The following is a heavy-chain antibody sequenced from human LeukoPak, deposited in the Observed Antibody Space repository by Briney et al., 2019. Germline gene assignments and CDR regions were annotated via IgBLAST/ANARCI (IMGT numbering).Heavy chain of an antibody. Sequence: SETLSLTCTVSGGSISSYYWSWIRQPPGKGLERIGYIYYSGSTNYNPSLKSRVTISVDTSKNQFSLKLSSVTAADTAVYYCARERDGYNSLLYDYWGQGTLVTVSS. J-gene: IGHJ4*02. CDR2: IYYSGST. V-gene: IGHV4-59*01. D-gene: IGHD5-24*01. CDR1: GGSISSYY. CDR3: ARERDGYNSLLYDY.